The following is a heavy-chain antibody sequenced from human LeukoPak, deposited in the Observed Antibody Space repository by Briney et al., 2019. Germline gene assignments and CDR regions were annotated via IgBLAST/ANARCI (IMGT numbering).Heavy chain of an antibody. CDR3: TRGEYEYDGSYYYYYMDV. D-gene: IGHD3-10*01. CDR2: IYSGGST. V-gene: IGHV3-53*01. J-gene: IGHJ6*03. Sequence: GGSLRLSCAASGFTVSSNYMSWVRQAPGKGLEWVSVIYSGGSTYYADSVKGRFTISRDNSKNTLYLQMNSLRAEDTAVYYCTRGEYEYDGSYYYYYMDVWGKGTTVTVSS. CDR1: GFTVSSNY.